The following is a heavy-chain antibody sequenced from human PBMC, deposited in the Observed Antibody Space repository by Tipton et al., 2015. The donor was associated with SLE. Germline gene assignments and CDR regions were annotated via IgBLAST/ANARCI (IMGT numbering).Heavy chain of an antibody. V-gene: IGHV4-59*11. CDR3: ARVGFYGSGRTWDMDV. Sequence: TLSLTCTVSGGSISSHSWSWIRQPPGKGLEWIGYISYSGTTNYNPSLKSRVTISVDTSKNQFSLKLSSVTAADTAVYYCARVGFYGSGRTWDMDVWGNGTTVTVSS. CDR2: ISYSGTT. J-gene: IGHJ6*03. CDR1: GGSISSHS. D-gene: IGHD3-10*01.